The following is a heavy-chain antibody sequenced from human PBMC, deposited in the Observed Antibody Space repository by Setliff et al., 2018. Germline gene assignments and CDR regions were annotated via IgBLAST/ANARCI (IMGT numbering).Heavy chain of an antibody. D-gene: IGHD6-13*01. CDR2: VFPVDSDT. CDR3: ARPRYSSTWYEVGALDI. J-gene: IGHJ3*02. V-gene: IGHV5-51*01. CDR1: GYSFTSYW. Sequence: PGESLKISCKGSGYSFTSYWIGWVRQMPGKGLEWMGVVFPVDSDTRYSPSFQGQVTTSADKSISTAYLQWSSLKASDTAIYYCARPRYSSTWYEVGALDIWGQGTMVTVSS.